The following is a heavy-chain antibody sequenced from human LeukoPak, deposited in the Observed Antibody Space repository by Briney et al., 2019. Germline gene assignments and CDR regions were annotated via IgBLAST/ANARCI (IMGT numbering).Heavy chain of an antibody. CDR2: IYHSGST. Sequence: PSETLSLTCAVSGYSISSGYYWGWIRQPPGKGPEWIGSIYHSGSTYYSPSLKSRVTISVDTSKNQFSLKLSSVTAADTAVYYCARGLSYRGWFDPWGQGTLVTVSS. V-gene: IGHV4-38-2*01. D-gene: IGHD3-10*01. CDR3: ARGLSYRGWFDP. CDR1: GYSISSGYY. J-gene: IGHJ5*02.